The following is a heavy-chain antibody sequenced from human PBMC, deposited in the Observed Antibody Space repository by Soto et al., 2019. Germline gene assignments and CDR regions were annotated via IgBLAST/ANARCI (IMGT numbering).Heavy chain of an antibody. Sequence: QVKLVQSGAEVKKPGSSVKVSCKASGGTFSSYAISWVRQAPGQGLEWMGGIIPIFGTANYAQKFQGRVTITADKSTSTAYMELSSLRSEDTAVYYCARVQYCGGDCYRDYWGQGPLVTVSS. CDR2: IIPIFGTA. CDR1: GGTFSSYA. CDR3: ARVQYCGGDCYRDY. D-gene: IGHD2-21*02. J-gene: IGHJ4*02. V-gene: IGHV1-69*06.